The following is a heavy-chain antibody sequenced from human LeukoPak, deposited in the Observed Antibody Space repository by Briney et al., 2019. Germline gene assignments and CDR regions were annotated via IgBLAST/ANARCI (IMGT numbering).Heavy chain of an antibody. D-gene: IGHD4-17*01. CDR1: GGSISSGGYY. V-gene: IGHV4-31*03. CDR2: IYYSGST. CDR3: ARDSPSFHDYGAFDI. J-gene: IGHJ3*02. Sequence: PSQTLSLTCTVSGGSISSGGYYCSWIRQHPGKGLEWIGYIYYSGSTYYNPSLKSRVTISVDTSKDQFSLKLSSVTAADTAVYYCARDSPSFHDYGAFDIWGQGTMVTVSS.